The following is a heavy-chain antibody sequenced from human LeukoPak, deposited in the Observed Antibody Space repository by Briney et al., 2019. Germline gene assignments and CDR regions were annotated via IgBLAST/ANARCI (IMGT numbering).Heavy chain of an antibody. J-gene: IGHJ6*03. D-gene: IGHD2-21*02. V-gene: IGHV3-23*01. CDR2: ISRTGGAL. Sequence: QAGGSLRLSCVASGFTFSPFAMTWVRQAPGKGLEWVSAISRTGGALYYADSVMGRFTISRDDPKNTLYLQMDNLRGDDTAVYYCAMGSTDYFYYMDVWGKGTMVTVSS. CDR3: AMGSTDYFYYMDV. CDR1: GFTFSPFA.